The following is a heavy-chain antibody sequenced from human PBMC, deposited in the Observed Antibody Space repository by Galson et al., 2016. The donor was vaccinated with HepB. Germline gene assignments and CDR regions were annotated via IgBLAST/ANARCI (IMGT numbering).Heavy chain of an antibody. D-gene: IGHD2-2*01. CDR1: RFSFCRHP. J-gene: IGHJ4*02. CDR3: ARGTETSWYGQFDY. CDR2: TCYAASME. V-gene: IGHV3-33*01. Sequence: LLRLSCADSRFSFCRHPMHWFRQIPCKGLEWVSFTCYAASMESYGPTVEGRFTISRDNSKDTLYLQMNSLRVEDTAVYYCARGTETSWYGQFDYWGQGTLVTVSS.